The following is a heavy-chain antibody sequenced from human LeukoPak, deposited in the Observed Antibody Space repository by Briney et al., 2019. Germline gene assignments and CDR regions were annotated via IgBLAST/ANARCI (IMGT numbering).Heavy chain of an antibody. CDR2: ISAYNGNT. V-gene: IGHV1-18*04. CDR1: GYTFTSYG. CDR3: ARTESIVVVPTPLDY. Sequence: ASVKVSCKASGYTFTSYGISWVRQAPGQGLELMGFISAYNGNTNYAQKLHGRVTITTDTSTSTAYMELRSLRSDDTAVYYCARTESIVVVPTPLDYWGQGTLVTVSS. J-gene: IGHJ4*02. D-gene: IGHD2-2*01.